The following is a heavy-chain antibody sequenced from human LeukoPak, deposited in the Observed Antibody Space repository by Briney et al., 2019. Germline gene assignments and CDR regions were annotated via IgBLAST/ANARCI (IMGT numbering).Heavy chain of an antibody. CDR2: ISSSSYI. CDR3: AREGSRCTPPDY. CDR1: GFTFSSYS. V-gene: IGHV3-21*01. J-gene: IGHJ4*02. Sequence: GGSLRLSCAASGFTFSSYSMNWVRQAPGKGLEWVSSISSSSYIYYADSVKGRFTISRDNAQNSLYLQMNSLRAEDTAVYYCAREGSRCTPPDYWGQGTLVTVPS. D-gene: IGHD2-8*01.